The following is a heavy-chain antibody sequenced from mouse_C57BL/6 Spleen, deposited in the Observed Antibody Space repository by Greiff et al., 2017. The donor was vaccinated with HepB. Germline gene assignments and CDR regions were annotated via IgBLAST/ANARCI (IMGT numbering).Heavy chain of an antibody. CDR3: TRDRVYYGKDYYARDY. D-gene: IGHD2-1*01. V-gene: IGHV5-9-1*02. J-gene: IGHJ4*01. CDR1: GFTFSSYA. CDR2: ISSGGDYI. Sequence: EVNLVESGEGLVKPGGSLKLSCAASGFTFSSYAMSWVRQTPEKRLEWVAYISSGGDYIYYADTVKGRFTISRDTARNTLYLQMSSLKSEDTAMYYCTRDRVYYGKDYYARDYWGQGTSVTVSS.